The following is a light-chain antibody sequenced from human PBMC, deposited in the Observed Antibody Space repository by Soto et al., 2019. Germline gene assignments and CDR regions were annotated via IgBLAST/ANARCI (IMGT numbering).Light chain of an antibody. CDR3: QQYGSSLYT. V-gene: IGKV3-20*01. J-gene: IGKJ2*01. CDR2: ATS. CDR1: QSVSSRD. Sequence: EIVLTQSPGTLSLSPGERATLSCRASQSVSSRDLAWYQQKPGQAPRLLIYATSSRAAGIPDRFSGSGSGTDFTLTISRLEPEDFAVYYCQQYGSSLYTFGQGTKLEIK.